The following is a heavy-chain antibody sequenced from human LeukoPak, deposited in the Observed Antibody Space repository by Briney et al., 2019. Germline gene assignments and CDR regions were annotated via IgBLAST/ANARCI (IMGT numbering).Heavy chain of an antibody. V-gene: IGHV3-9*01. CDR3: ARDPVDDFSHFDY. D-gene: IGHD4-4*01. Sequence: GGSLRLSCAASGFTFDDYAMHWVRQAPGKGLEWVSSISWNSGSIGYADSVKGRFTISRDNAKNSLYLQMNSLRAEDTALYYCARDPVDDFSHFDYWGQGTLVTVSS. CDR1: GFTFDDYA. J-gene: IGHJ4*02. CDR2: ISWNSGSI.